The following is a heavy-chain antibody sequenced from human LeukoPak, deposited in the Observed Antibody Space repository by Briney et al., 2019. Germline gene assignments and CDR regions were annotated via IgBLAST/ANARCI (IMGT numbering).Heavy chain of an antibody. CDR1: GYTFTSYG. V-gene: IGHV1-8*03. CDR2: MNPNSGNT. J-gene: IGHJ3*02. Sequence: ASVKVSCKASGYTFTSYGISWVRQATGQGLEWMGWMNPNSGNTGYAQKFQGRVTITRNTSISTAYMELSSLRSEDTAVYYCARHGPGAFDIWGQGTMVTVSS. CDR3: ARHGPGAFDI.